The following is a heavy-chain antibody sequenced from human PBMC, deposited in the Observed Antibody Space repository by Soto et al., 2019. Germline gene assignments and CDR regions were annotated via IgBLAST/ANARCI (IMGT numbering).Heavy chain of an antibody. J-gene: IGHJ5*02. Sequence: SETLSLTCTVSGGSISSSSYYWGWIRQPPGKGLEWIGSIYYSGSTYYNPSLKSRVTISVDTSKNQFSLKLSSVTAADTAVYYCARHSARSWEDWFDPWGQGTLVTVSS. CDR1: GGSISSSSYY. D-gene: IGHD6-13*01. V-gene: IGHV4-39*01. CDR2: IYYSGST. CDR3: ARHSARSWEDWFDP.